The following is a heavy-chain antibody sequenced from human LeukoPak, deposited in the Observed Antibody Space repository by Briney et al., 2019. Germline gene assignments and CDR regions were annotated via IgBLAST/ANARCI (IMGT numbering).Heavy chain of an antibody. J-gene: IGHJ5*02. CDR3: ATDGAGFDT. Sequence: GGSLRLSRAASGFTFTDYYMSWIRQAPGKGLEWLSYINIGGTNTHYADSVKGRFTISRDNAKKSLYLEMNNLRAEDTAVYYCATDGAGFDTWGQGVLVTVSS. CDR1: GFTFTDYY. V-gene: IGHV3-11*01. CDR2: INIGGTNT.